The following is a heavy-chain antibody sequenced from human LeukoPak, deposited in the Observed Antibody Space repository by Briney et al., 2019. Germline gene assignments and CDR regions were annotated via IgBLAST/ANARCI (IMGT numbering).Heavy chain of an antibody. CDR2: INPRGSST. D-gene: IGHD3/OR15-3a*01. CDR1: GYTFINYY. CDR3: ARGAYNYGFGDY. J-gene: IGHJ4*02. Sequence: ASVKVSCKTSGYTFINYYMHWVRQAPGQGLEWMGIINPRGSSTKYAQKFQGRVTMTRDTSTSTFYMDLTSLRSEDTAVYYCARGAYNYGFGDYWGQGTLVTVSS. V-gene: IGHV1-46*01.